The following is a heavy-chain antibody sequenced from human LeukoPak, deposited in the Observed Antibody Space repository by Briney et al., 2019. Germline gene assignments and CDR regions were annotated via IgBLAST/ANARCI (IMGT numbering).Heavy chain of an antibody. CDR1: GFTFSSYA. J-gene: IGHJ1*01. D-gene: IGHD3-9*01. CDR3: VPDWLLCEYFHH. V-gene: IGHV3-23*01. CDR2: ISGSGGGT. Sequence: PGGSLRLSCAASGFTFSSYAMSWVRQAPGKGLEWGSSISGSGGGTHYADSAKGRFTISRDNSKNTLYLQMNSLRAEDTAVYYCVPDWLLCEYFHHWGPGTLVTVSS.